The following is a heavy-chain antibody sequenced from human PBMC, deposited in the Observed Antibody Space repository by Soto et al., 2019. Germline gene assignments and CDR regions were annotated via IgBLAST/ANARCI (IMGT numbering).Heavy chain of an antibody. D-gene: IGHD3-22*01. Sequence: EVQLLESGGGLVQPGGSLTLSCAASGFTFSTYAMSWVGQAPGKGLEWVSGFSGSGATAYYAESVKGRFTISRDNSKNTLYLQMNRLRAEDTAVYYCAKAREIGVVITTSFDYWGQGTLVTVSS. V-gene: IGHV3-23*01. CDR1: GFTFSTYA. CDR2: FSGSGATA. J-gene: IGHJ4*02. CDR3: AKAREIGVVITTSFDY.